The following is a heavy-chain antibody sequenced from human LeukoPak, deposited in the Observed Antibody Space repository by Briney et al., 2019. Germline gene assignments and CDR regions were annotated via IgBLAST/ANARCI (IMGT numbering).Heavy chain of an antibody. J-gene: IGHJ4*02. D-gene: IGHD2-15*01. CDR3: ARGRVRRICFDY. CDR2: IYYSGST. V-gene: IGHV4-30-4*08. CDR1: GGSISSGDYY. Sequence: SETLSLTCTVSGGSISSGDYYWSWIRQPPGKGLEWIGYIYYSGSTYYNPSLKSRATISVDTSKNQFSLKLSSVTAADTAVYYCARGRVRRICFDYWGQGTLVTVSS.